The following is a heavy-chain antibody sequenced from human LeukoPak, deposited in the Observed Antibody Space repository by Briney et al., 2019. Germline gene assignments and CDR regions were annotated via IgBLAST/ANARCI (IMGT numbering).Heavy chain of an antibody. CDR3: ARRGGAESDY. Sequence: ASVKLSCKASGYTFTSYYMHWVQQAPGQGLEWMGIINPSGGSTSYAQKFQGRVTMTRDMSTSTVYMELSSLRSEDTAVYYCARRGGAESDYWGQGTLVTVSS. CDR1: GYTFTSYY. V-gene: IGHV1-46*01. J-gene: IGHJ4*02. D-gene: IGHD3-16*01. CDR2: INPSGGST.